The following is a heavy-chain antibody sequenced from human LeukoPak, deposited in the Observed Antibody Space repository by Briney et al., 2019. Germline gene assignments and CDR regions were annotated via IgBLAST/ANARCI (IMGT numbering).Heavy chain of an antibody. CDR1: GFTYTSYG. D-gene: IGHD5-24*01. V-gene: IGHV3-33*01. CDR2: IWYDGSNK. CDR3: ARDRAID. Sequence: PGRSLRLSCATSGFTYTSYGMHWVRQAPGKGLEWVAVIWYDGSNKYYADSVKGRFTISREDSKNTLYLQMNNLRAEDTAVYYCARDRAIDWGQGTLVTVSS. J-gene: IGHJ4*02.